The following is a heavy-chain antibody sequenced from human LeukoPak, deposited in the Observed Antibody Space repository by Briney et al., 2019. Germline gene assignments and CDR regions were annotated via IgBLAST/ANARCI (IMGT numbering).Heavy chain of an antibody. CDR2: INYSGST. V-gene: IGHV4-34*01. Sequence: PSETLSLTCAVYGGSFSGYYWNWIRQPPGKGLEWIGKINYSGSTNYNSSLKSRVTISVDTSKNQFSLKLSSVTAADTAVYYCARGGWSYYYYMDVWGKGTTVTISS. D-gene: IGHD2-15*01. CDR1: GGSFSGYY. J-gene: IGHJ6*03. CDR3: ARGGWSYYYYMDV.